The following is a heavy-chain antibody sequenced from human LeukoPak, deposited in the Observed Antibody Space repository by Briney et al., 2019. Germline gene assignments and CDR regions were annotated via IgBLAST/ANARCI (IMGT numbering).Heavy chain of an antibody. D-gene: IGHD4-17*01. CDR3: AKLLNDYGDYYFDY. CDR2: ISARNGST. V-gene: IGHV3-23*01. Sequence: GGSLRLSCAASGFTFGIYAMSWVRQAPGQWLDWVSAISARNGSTYYADYVKGRFTISRDNSKNTLYLQMNSLRAEDTAVYYCAKLLNDYGDYYFDYWGQGTLVTVSS. J-gene: IGHJ4*02. CDR1: GFTFGIYA.